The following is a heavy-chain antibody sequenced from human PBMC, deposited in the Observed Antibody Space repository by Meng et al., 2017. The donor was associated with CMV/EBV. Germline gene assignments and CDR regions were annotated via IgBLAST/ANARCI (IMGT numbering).Heavy chain of an antibody. J-gene: IGHJ4*02. Sequence: GGSLRLSCKASGYTFTSYDINWVRQATGQELEWMGWMNPNSGNTGYAQKFQGRVTMTRNTSISTAYMELSSLRSEDTAVYYCARVLRGYSYGFDYWGQGTLVTVSS. CDR1: GYTFTSYD. V-gene: IGHV1-8*01. D-gene: IGHD5-18*01. CDR3: ARVLRGYSYGFDY. CDR2: MNPNSGNT.